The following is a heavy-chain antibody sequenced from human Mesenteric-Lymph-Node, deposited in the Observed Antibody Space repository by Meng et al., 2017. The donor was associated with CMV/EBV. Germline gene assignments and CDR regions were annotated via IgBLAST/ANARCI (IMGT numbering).Heavy chain of an antibody. CDR3: AKDSMGGFSGYDSGRYFDY. J-gene: IGHJ4*02. V-gene: IGHV3-23*01. D-gene: IGHD5-12*01. Sequence: TFSNYAMNWVRQAPGKGLEWVSVISGSGVNTHYADSVKGRFTISRDNSKNTLYLQMNSLRAEDTAVYYCAKDSMGGFSGYDSGRYFDYWGQGTLVTVSS. CDR1: TFSNYA. CDR2: ISGSGVNT.